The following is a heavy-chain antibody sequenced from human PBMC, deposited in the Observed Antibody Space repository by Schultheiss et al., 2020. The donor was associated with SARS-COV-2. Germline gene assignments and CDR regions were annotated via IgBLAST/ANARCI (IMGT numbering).Heavy chain of an antibody. CDR2: IFSNDEK. CDR1: GFSLSNARMG. D-gene: IGHD2-2*01. CDR3: ARIVVVPAAIVTFGWFDP. V-gene: IGHV2-26*01. Sequence: SGPTLVKPTETLTLTCTVSGFSLSNARMGVSWIRQPPGKALEWLAHIFSNDEKSYSTSLKSRLTIFKDTSKSQVVLTMTNMDPVDTATYYCARIVVVPAAIVTFGWFDPWGQGTLVTVSS. J-gene: IGHJ5*02.